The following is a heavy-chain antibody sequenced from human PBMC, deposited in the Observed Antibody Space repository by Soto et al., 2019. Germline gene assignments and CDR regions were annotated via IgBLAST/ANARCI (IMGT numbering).Heavy chain of an antibody. CDR2: TYYKSKWNN. D-gene: IGHD3-10*01. CDR3: TGITWFRGMDV. J-gene: IGHJ6*02. Sequence: SQTLSLTCVMSVYSVSSNSAGWNWIMQSPSRGLEWLGRTYYKSKWNNDYALSVKSRITINPDTSKNQFSLHLYSVTPEDTAVYYCTGITWFRGMDVWGQGTPVTVSS. V-gene: IGHV6-1*01. CDR1: VYSVSSNSAG.